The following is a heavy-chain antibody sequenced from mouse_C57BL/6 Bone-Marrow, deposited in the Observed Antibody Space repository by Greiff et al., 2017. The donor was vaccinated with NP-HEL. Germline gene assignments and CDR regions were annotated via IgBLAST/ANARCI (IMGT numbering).Heavy chain of an antibody. V-gene: IGHV14-4*01. Sequence: EVQLQQSGAELVRPGASVKLSCTASGFNIKDDYMHWVKQRPEQGLEWIGWIDPENGDTEYASKFQGKATITADPSSNTAYLQLSSLTSEDTAVYYCTPYYYGSSSWFAYWGQGTLVTVAA. J-gene: IGHJ3*01. CDR2: IDPENGDT. D-gene: IGHD1-1*01. CDR1: GFNIKDDY. CDR3: TPYYYGSSSWFAY.